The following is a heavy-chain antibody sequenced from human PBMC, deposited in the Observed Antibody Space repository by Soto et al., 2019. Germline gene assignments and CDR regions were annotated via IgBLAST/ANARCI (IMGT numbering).Heavy chain of an antibody. J-gene: IGHJ6*03. CDR1: GYTFTSYG. D-gene: IGHD6-13*01. CDR3: ARDLGQQLVGDYYMDV. CDR2: ISAYNGDT. Sequence: GASVKVSCKASGYTFTSYGISWVRQAPGQGLEWMGWISAYNGDTNYAQKLQGRVTMTTDTSTSTAYMELRSLRSDDTAVYYCARDLGQQLVGDYYMDVWGKGTTVTVSS. V-gene: IGHV1-18*01.